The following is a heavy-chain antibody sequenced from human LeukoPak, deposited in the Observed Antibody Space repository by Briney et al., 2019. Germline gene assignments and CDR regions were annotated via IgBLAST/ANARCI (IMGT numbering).Heavy chain of an antibody. CDR3: AKAPEWLSYYFDY. Sequence: GASLRLSCAASGFTFSSYAMSWARQAPGKGLEWVSAISGSGGSTYYADSVKGRFTISRDNSKNTLYLQTNSLRAEDTAVYYCAKAPEWLSYYFDYWGQGTLVTVSS. D-gene: IGHD3-3*01. CDR1: GFTFSSYA. J-gene: IGHJ4*02. V-gene: IGHV3-23*01. CDR2: ISGSGGST.